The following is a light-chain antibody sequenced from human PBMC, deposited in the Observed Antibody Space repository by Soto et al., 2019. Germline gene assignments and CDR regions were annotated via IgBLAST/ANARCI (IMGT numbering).Light chain of an antibody. V-gene: IGKV3-15*01. J-gene: IGKJ1*01. CDR1: QSIRSN. CDR2: GAS. CDR3: QQYNNWGT. Sequence: EILMTQYPATLSVSPGERATLSCRASQSIRSNLAWYQQKPGQAPRLLIYGASTRATGIPARSSGSGSGTEFTLIISGLQSEDVAFYYCQQYNNWGTVGQGTEVEIK.